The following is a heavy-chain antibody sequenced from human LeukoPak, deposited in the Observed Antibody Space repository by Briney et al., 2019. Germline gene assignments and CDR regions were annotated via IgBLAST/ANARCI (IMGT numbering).Heavy chain of an antibody. CDR1: GFTFSSYS. Sequence: GGSLRLSCAASGFTFSSYSMNWVRQAPGKGLEWVSYISSSSSTIYYADSVKGRFTISRDNAKNSLYLQTNSLKDEDTAAYYCARQFDPWGQGTLVTVSS. J-gene: IGHJ5*02. V-gene: IGHV3-48*02. CDR2: ISSSSSTI. CDR3: ARQFDP.